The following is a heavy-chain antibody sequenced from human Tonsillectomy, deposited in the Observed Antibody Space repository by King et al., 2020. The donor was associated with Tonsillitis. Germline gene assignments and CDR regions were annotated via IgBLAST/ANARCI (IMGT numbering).Heavy chain of an antibody. CDR1: SGSISSYY. J-gene: IGHJ4*02. CDR3: AYSSSWYEGYFDY. Sequence: QLQLQESGPGLVKPSETLSLTCTVSSGSISSYYWSWIRQPPGKGLEWIGYIYYSGSTNYNPSLKSRVTMSIDTSKNQFSLKLSSVTAADTAIYYCAYSSSWYEGYFDYWGQGTLVTVSS. V-gene: IGHV4-59*01. CDR2: IYYSGST. D-gene: IGHD6-13*01.